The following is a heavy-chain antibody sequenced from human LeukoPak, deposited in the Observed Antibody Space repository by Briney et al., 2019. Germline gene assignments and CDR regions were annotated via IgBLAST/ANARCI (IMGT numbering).Heavy chain of an antibody. CDR1: GFTFSSYG. Sequence: PGGSLRLSCAASGFTFSSYGMHWVRQAPGKGLEWVAVISYDGSNKYYADSVKGRFTISRDNSKNTLYLQMNSLRAEDTAVYYCARGNLRHSGYGAPPAFDYWGQGTPVTVSS. CDR2: ISYDGSNK. V-gene: IGHV3-30*03. D-gene: IGHD5-12*01. J-gene: IGHJ4*02. CDR3: ARGNLRHSGYGAPPAFDY.